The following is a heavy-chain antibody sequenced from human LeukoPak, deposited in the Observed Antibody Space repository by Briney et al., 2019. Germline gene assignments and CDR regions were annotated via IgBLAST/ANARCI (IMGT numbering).Heavy chain of an antibody. V-gene: IGHV1-18*01. D-gene: IGHD1-26*01. J-gene: IGHJ4*02. Sequence: GASVKVSCKASGYTLTSYGISWVRLAPGQGLEWMGWISAYSGNTNYARKFQGRVTMTTDTSTSTAYMELRSLRSDDTAVYYCARSRVGATRLDYWGQGTLVTVSP. CDR1: GYTLTSYG. CDR2: ISAYSGNT. CDR3: ARSRVGATRLDY.